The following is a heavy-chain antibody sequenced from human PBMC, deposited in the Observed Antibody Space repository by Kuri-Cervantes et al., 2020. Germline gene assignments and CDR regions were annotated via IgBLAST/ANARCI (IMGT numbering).Heavy chain of an antibody. D-gene: IGHD1-1*01. CDR2: IPNDGNNK. Sequence: GESLKISCAASGFTFSSHGMHWVRQAPGKGLEWVTVIPNDGNNKYYADSVKGRFTISRDNSKNTLFLQMNSLRAEDTAVYYCAYWAGTVYNWYGPFDFWGQGTLVTSPQ. CDR1: GFTFSSHG. CDR3: AYWAGTVYNWYGPFDF. V-gene: IGHV3-30*03. J-gene: IGHJ4*02.